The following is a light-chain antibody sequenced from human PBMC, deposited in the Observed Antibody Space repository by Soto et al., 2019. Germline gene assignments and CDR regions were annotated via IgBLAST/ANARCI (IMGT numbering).Light chain of an antibody. CDR2: GAS. CDR3: QQYSSSPPRFT. Sequence: EIVLTQSPGTLSLSPGERATLACRASQSVSSSYLAWYQQTPGQAPRLLIYGASTRATGLPDMFTGSGSGTDFTLTISRLEPEDFAVYYCQQYSSSPPRFTFGPGTKVDIK. V-gene: IGKV3-20*01. J-gene: IGKJ3*01. CDR1: QSVSSSY.